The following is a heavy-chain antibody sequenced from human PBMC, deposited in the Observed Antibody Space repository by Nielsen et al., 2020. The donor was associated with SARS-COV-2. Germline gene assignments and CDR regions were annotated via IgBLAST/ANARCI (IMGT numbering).Heavy chain of an antibody. CDR1: RFRFSNYA. D-gene: IGHD2-2*03. V-gene: IGHV3-30*14. CDR2: ISSDGREK. CDR3: ARGGYCSSSSCYNAFDV. Sequence: GGSLRLSCAASRFRFSNYAVHWVRQAPGKGLEWLAVISSDGREKYYADFVRGRFTISRHSSENSLYLQMNSLRAEDTAVYYCARGGYCSSSSCYNAFDVWGEGTMVIVSS. J-gene: IGHJ3*01.